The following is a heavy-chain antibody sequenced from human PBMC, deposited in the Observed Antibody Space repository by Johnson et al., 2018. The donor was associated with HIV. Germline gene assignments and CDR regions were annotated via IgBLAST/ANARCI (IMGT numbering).Heavy chain of an antibody. Sequence: QVQLVESGGGVVQPGRSLRLSCAASGFTFSNAWMSWVRQAPGKGLEWVACISYDGSNKYYAGSVKGRFTISRDNSKNTLYLQMNSLRAEDTAVYYWAREGSGIAGGGAFDIWGQGTMVTVSS. D-gene: IGHD1-26*01. CDR1: GFTFSNAW. CDR2: ISYDGSNK. J-gene: IGHJ3*02. V-gene: IGHV3-30*14. CDR3: AREGSGIAGGGAFDI.